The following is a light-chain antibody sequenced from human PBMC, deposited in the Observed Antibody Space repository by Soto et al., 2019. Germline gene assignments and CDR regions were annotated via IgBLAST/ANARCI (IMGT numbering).Light chain of an antibody. Sequence: DIQMTQSPSSLSASVGGRVTITCRASQDINNFLAWFQQKPGKAPKPLIYSASSLQDGVPSRFSGSGSGTHFTLTSSSLQPEDFATYFCLQYDRFPATFGGGTRVDI. CDR3: LQYDRFPAT. CDR2: SAS. CDR1: QDINNF. V-gene: IGKV1-16*01. J-gene: IGKJ4*01.